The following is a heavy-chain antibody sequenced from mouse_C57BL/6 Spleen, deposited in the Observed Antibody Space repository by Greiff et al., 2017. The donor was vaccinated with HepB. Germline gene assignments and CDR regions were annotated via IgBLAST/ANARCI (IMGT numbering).Heavy chain of an antibody. CDR1: GFSFNTYA. CDR2: IRSKSNNYAT. Sequence: EVKLMESGGGLVQPKGSLKLSCAASGFSFNTYAMNWVRQAPGKGLEWVARIRSKSNNYATYYADSVKDRFTISRDDSESMLYLQMNNLKTEDTAMYYCVRTDYGSSYGFAYWGQGTLVTVSA. J-gene: IGHJ3*01. V-gene: IGHV10-1*01. D-gene: IGHD1-1*01. CDR3: VRTDYGSSYGFAY.